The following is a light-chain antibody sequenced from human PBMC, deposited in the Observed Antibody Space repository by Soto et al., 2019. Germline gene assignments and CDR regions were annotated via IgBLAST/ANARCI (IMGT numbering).Light chain of an antibody. V-gene: IGKV3-15*01. CDR2: GAS. Sequence: EFVLAQSPGTLSLSPGERATLSCRASQTVRNNYLAWYQQKPGQAPRLLIYGASTRASGIPARFSGSGSETDSTLTISSLQSEDSAVYYCQQHHNWPPITFGQGTRLEIK. J-gene: IGKJ5*01. CDR1: QTVRNN. CDR3: QQHHNWPPIT.